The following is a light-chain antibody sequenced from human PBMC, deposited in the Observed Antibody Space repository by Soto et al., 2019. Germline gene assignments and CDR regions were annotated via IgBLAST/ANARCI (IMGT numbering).Light chain of an antibody. CDR3: QQYYSTPPYT. CDR1: QSVLYSSNNKNH. CDR2: WAS. Sequence: DIVMTQSPDSLAVSLGERATINCKSSQSVLYSSNNKNHLAWYQQKPGQPPKLLIYWASTRESGVPERFSGSGSGTDFTLTISSLQAEDVAVYYCQQYYSTPPYTFGQGTKLEIK. J-gene: IGKJ2*01. V-gene: IGKV4-1*01.